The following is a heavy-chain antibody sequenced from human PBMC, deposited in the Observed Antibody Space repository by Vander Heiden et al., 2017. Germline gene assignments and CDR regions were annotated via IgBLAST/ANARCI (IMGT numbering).Heavy chain of an antibody. V-gene: IGHV3-9*01. J-gene: IGHJ4*02. Sequence: EVQLVESGGGLVQPGRSLRLSCAASGITFDDFAMHWVRKVPGKGLEWVSSISWNGGTIGYADSVKGRFTISRDNSKNSLDLQMSSLRPEDTALYYCAKGLGSSSWYGLDYWGQGTLVTVSS. D-gene: IGHD6-13*01. CDR1: GITFDDFA. CDR2: ISWNGGTI. CDR3: AKGLGSSSWYGLDY.